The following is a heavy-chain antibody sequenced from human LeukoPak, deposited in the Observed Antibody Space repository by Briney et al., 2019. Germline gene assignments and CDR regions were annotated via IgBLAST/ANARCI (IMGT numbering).Heavy chain of an antibody. Sequence: SETLSLTCTVSGGSISDYYWSWIRQPPGKGLEWIGYISTSGSTNYCPSLKSRVTISLDTSKNQFSLKLRSVTAADTAVYYCAGQRGNDRTGYYFVDAFDLWGQGTMVTVSS. CDR2: ISTSGST. V-gene: IGHV4-4*09. D-gene: IGHD3-22*01. CDR1: GGSISDYY. CDR3: AGQRGNDRTGYYFVDAFDL. J-gene: IGHJ3*01.